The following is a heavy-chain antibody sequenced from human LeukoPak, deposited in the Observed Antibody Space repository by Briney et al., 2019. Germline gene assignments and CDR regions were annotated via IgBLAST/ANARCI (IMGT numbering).Heavy chain of an antibody. CDR1: GESISGFY. CDR3: ARTTEGYAGGPGYSYYYYMDV. D-gene: IGHD5-12*01. CDR2: IYYSGST. V-gene: IGHV4-59*01. J-gene: IGHJ6*03. Sequence: SETLSLTCTVSGESISGFYWTWIRQPPGKGLEWIGYIYYSGSTHYNPSLKSRVTISADTSKNQVSLKLRSVTAADTAVYYCARTTEGYAGGPGYSYYYYMDVWGKGTTVTISS.